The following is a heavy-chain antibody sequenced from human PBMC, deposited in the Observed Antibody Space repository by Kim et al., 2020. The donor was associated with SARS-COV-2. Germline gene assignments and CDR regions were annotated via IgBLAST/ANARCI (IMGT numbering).Heavy chain of an antibody. CDR3: ARERGVWGRYYYYGMDV. CDR1: GFTVSSNY. Sequence: GGSLRLSCAASGFTVSSNYMSWVRQAPGKGLEWVSVIYSGGSTYYADSVKGRFTISRDNSKNTLYLQMNSLRAEDTAVYYCARERGVWGRYYYYGMDVWGQGTTVTVSS. D-gene: IGHD7-27*01. J-gene: IGHJ6*02. CDR2: IYSGGST. V-gene: IGHV3-53*01.